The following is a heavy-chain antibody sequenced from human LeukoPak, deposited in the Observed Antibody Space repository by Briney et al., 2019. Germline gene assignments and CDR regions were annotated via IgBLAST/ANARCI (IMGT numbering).Heavy chain of an antibody. J-gene: IGHJ6*03. Sequence: KPSETLSLTCTVSGGSISSYYWSWIRQPPGEGLEWIGYIYYSGSTNYNPSLKSRVTISVDTSKNQFSLKLSSVTAADTAVYYCARLDIVVVPAATKDYYYYYMDVWGKGTTVTVSS. CDR1: GGSISSYY. D-gene: IGHD2-2*03. CDR2: IYYSGST. V-gene: IGHV4-59*01. CDR3: ARLDIVVVPAATKDYYYYYMDV.